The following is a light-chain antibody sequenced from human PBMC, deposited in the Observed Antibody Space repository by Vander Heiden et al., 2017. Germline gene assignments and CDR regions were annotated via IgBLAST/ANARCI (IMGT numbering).Light chain of an antibody. J-gene: IGKJ1*01. Sequence: DVVMTQSPPSLPVTLGQPASISCRSRQGLVYSDGNTYLNWFQQRPGQSPRRLLYKASTRDSGVPDRFSGSGSGTDFTLKISRVEAEDIGIYYCKQGTNWPWTFGQGTKVEIK. CDR1: QGLVYSDGNTY. CDR2: KAS. V-gene: IGKV2-30*01. CDR3: KQGTNWPWT.